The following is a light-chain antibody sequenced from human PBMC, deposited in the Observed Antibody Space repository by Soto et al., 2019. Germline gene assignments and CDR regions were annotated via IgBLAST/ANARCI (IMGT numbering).Light chain of an antibody. CDR2: GAS. V-gene: IGKV3-15*01. CDR1: QSVSSSY. Sequence: EIVLTQSPGTLSLSPGERATLSCRASQSVSSSYLAWYQQKPGQAPRLLIYGASSRATGIPGRFSGSGSGTEFTLTISSLQSEDFAVYYCQQYNTWPPETFGQGTKVDIK. J-gene: IGKJ1*01. CDR3: QQYNTWPPET.